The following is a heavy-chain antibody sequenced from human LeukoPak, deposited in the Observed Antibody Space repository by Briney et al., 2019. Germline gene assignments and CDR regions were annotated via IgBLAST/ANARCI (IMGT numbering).Heavy chain of an antibody. D-gene: IGHD3-3*01. CDR3: AKDFTIFGVVIISGFDY. CDR2: ISSGDSST. Sequence: GGSLRLSCEASGFTFTTYAMSWVRQAPGKGLQWVSGISSGDSSTYYTDSVKGRFTISRDNSKNTLYLQINSLRAEDTAVYYCAKDFTIFGVVIISGFDYWGQGTLVTVSS. J-gene: IGHJ4*02. V-gene: IGHV3-23*01. CDR1: GFTFTTYA.